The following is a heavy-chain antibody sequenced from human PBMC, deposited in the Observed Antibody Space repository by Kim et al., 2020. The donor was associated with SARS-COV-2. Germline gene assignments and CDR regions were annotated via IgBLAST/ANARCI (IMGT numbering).Heavy chain of an antibody. CDR1: GYTFTNNA. V-gene: IGHV7-4-1*02. Sequence: ASVKVSCKASGYTFTNNAISWVRQAPGQGLEWMGWINTDTGIPTYAQAFTRRFVFSVDTSVTTAYLQISSLEAEDTALYYCARVIWGTYRYTDYWGQGTLVTVAS. J-gene: IGHJ4*02. D-gene: IGHD3-16*02. CDR3: ARVIWGTYRYTDY. CDR2: INTDTGIP.